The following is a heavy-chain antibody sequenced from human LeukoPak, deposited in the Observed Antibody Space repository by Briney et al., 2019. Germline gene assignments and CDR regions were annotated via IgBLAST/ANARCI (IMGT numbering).Heavy chain of an antibody. CDR3: ARGLTFIYYFDY. CDR2: INPNSGGT. V-gene: IGHV1-2*04. CDR1: GYTFTGYY. Sequence: ASVKVSCKASGYTFTGYYMHWVRQAPGQGLDWMVWINPNSGGTNYAQKFQGWVTMTRDTSISTAYMELSRMRSDDTAVYYCARGLTFIYYFDYWGQGTLVTVSS. J-gene: IGHJ4*02. D-gene: IGHD1-14*01.